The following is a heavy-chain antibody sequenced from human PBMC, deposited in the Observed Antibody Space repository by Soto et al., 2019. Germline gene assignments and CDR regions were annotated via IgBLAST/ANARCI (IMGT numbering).Heavy chain of an antibody. V-gene: IGHV3-23*01. D-gene: IGHD3-10*02. CDR2: ISDNGGTT. CDR3: QEEHGIRVVRSVSAFLLNRSSDL. J-gene: IGHJ2*01. Sequence: GKGLEWVSSISDNGGTTYYADSVKGRFTISRDNSKNTLYLQMNSLRAEDTAVFFFQEEHGIRVVRSVSAFLLNRSSDL.